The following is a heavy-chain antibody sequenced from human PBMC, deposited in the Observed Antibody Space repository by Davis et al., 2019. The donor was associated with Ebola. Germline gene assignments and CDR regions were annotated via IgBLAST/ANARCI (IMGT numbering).Heavy chain of an antibody. D-gene: IGHD2-15*01. CDR3: ARGGYCSGGSCYYFYY. J-gene: IGHJ4*02. Sequence: AASVKVSCKASGYTFTGYYMHWVRQAPGQGLEWMGRINPNSGGTNYAQKFQGRVTMTRDTSISTAYMELSRLRSDDTAVYYCARGGYCSGGSCYYFYYWGQGTLVTVSS. CDR1: GYTFTGYY. CDR2: INPNSGGT. V-gene: IGHV1-2*06.